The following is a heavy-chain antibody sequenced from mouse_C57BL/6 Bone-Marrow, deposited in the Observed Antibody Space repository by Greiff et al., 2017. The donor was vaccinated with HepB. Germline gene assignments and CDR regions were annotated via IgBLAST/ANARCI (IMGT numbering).Heavy chain of an antibody. J-gene: IGHJ3*01. CDR3: ARSHFYYGSRWFAY. Sequence: VQLQQSGAELARPGASVKLSCKASGYTFTSYGISWVKQRTGQGLEWIGEIYPRSGNTYYNEKFKGKATLTADKSSSTAYMELRSLTSEDSAVYYCARSHFYYGSRWFAYWGQGTLVTVSA. D-gene: IGHD1-1*01. CDR2: IYPRSGNT. V-gene: IGHV1-81*01. CDR1: GYTFTSYG.